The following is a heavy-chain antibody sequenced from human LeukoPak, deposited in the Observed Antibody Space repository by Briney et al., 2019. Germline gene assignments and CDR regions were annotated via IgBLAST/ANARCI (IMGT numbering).Heavy chain of an antibody. CDR2: ISSSSSYI. J-gene: IGHJ4*02. D-gene: IGHD6-19*01. CDR3: ARSIAVAGYYFDY. Sequence: PGGSLRLSCAASGFTFINYAMTWVRQAPGKGLEWVSSISSSSSYIYYADSVKGRFTISRDNAKNSLYLQMNSLRAEDTAVYYCARSIAVAGYYFDYWGQGTLVTVSS. V-gene: IGHV3-21*01. CDR1: GFTFINYA.